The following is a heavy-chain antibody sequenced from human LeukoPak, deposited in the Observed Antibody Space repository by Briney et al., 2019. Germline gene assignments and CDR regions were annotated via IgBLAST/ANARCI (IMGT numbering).Heavy chain of an antibody. Sequence: GGSLRLSCTASGFTLRNYWMHWVRQVPGKRLVWVSRISGDGSVTNYADSVQGRLTISRDNAKNILYLQINNLRSEDTAVYYCARYSSSSGGASYYLDYWGHGTLVTVFS. CDR1: GFTLRNYW. D-gene: IGHD6-6*01. CDR2: ISGDGSVT. J-gene: IGHJ4*01. CDR3: ARYSSSSGGASYYLDY. V-gene: IGHV3-74*01.